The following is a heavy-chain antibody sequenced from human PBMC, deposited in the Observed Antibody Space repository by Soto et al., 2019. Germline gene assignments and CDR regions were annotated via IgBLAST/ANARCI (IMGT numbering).Heavy chain of an antibody. D-gene: IGHD6-19*01. CDR3: ARDQYTSGWGGFDI. CDR2: ISSSSSYR. V-gene: IGHV3-21*01. CDR1: GFTFSSYG. J-gene: IGHJ3*02. Sequence: EVQLVESGGGLVKPGGSLRLSCAASGFTFSSYGLNWVRQAPGKGLELVSSISSSSSYRYYADSVKGRFTISRDNAKNSLYLQMNSLRAEDTAVYFCARDQYTSGWGGFDIWGKGTMVTVSS.